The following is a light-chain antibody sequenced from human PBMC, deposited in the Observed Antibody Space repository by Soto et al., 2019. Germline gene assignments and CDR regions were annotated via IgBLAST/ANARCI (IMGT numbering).Light chain of an antibody. V-gene: IGKV1-39*01. CDR1: QSISSY. J-gene: IGKJ1*01. CDR3: QQSYSTPWP. Sequence: DIRMTQSPSSLSASVGDIVTITCRASQSISSYLNWYQQKPGKAPKLLIYAASSLQSGVPSRFCGSGSGTDFTLTISSLQPEDFATYYCQQSYSTPWPFGQGTKVDIK. CDR2: AAS.